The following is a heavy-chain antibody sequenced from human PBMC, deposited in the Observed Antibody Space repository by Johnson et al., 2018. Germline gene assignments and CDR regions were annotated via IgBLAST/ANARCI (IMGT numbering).Heavy chain of an antibody. CDR2: IYYSGSA. CDR3: ARDRVTWAFDI. V-gene: IGHV4-59*01. CDR1: GGSISSYY. Sequence: QVQLQESGPGLVKPSETLSLTCTVSGGSISSYYWSWIRQPPGKGLEWIGYIYYSGSANYNPSLQSRVTISVDTPKNQFSLKLSPVHGADTAVYYGARDRVTWAFDIWGQGTMVTVSS. D-gene: IGHD2-21*02. J-gene: IGHJ3*02.